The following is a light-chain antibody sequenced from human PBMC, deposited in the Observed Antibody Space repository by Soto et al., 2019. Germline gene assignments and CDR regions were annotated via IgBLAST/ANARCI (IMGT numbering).Light chain of an antibody. J-gene: IGLJ3*02. CDR3: CSYTSTYTLV. CDR2: EVF. V-gene: IGLV2-14*01. Sequence: QSVLTQPASVSGSPGQSITISCTGTSSDIGTYNSVSWYQHHPGKAPKLLIFEVFDRPSGVSDRFSGSKSGNTASLTISGLQPEDEADYYCCSYTSTYTLVFGGGTKLTVL. CDR1: SSDIGTYNS.